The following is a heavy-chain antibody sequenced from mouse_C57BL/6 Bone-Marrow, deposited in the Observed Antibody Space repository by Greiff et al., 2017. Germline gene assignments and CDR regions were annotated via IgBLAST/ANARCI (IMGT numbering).Heavy chain of an antibody. Sequence: EVQLVESGAELVRPGASVKLSCTASGFNIKDDYMHWVKQRPEQGLEWIGWIYPENGDTEYASKFQGKATITADTSSNTAYLQLSSLTSEDTAVYYCTQAYYSNYPYWGQGTSVTVSS. D-gene: IGHD2-5*01. CDR2: IYPENGDT. J-gene: IGHJ4*01. V-gene: IGHV14-4*01. CDR3: TQAYYSNYPY. CDR1: GFNIKDDY.